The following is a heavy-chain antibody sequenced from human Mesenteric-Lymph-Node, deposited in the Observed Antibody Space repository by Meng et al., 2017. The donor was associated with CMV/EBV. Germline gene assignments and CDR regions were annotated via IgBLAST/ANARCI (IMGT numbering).Heavy chain of an antibody. CDR2: INWDGGSS. CDR1: GFTFNDYA. Sequence: GGSLRLSCAASGFTFNDYAMHWVRQAPGKGLEWVSLINWDGGSSYYADSVKGRFTISRDNSKNSLYLQMNSLRVEDTAVYYCAKPSYYYGSGTYCEYFDYWGQGTLVTVSS. D-gene: IGHD3-10*01. CDR3: AKPSYYYGSGTYCEYFDY. J-gene: IGHJ4*02. V-gene: IGHV3-43D*03.